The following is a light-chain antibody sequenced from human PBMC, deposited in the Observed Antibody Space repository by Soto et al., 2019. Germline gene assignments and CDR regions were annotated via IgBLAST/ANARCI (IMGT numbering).Light chain of an antibody. Sequence: QSVLTQPASVSGSPGQSITISCTGSSSDVGDYKYVSWYQQHPGKAPKLMIYEVSNRPSGVSNRFSGSKSGDTASLTISGLQAEDEADYYCSSYISSKNVFGTGTKVTVL. J-gene: IGLJ1*01. CDR3: SSYISSKNV. CDR1: SSDVGDYKY. V-gene: IGLV2-14*01. CDR2: EVS.